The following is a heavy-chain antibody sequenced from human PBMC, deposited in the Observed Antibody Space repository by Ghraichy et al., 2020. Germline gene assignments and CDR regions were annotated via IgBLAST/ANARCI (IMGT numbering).Heavy chain of an antibody. D-gene: IGHD6-13*01. J-gene: IGHJ5*02. CDR3: ARGGGSSWYVNNWFDP. Sequence: GGSLRLSCAASGFTFSSYAMSWVRQAPGKGLEWVSAISGSGGSTYYADSVKGRFTISRDNSKNTLYLQMNSLRAEDTAVYYCARGGGSSWYVNNWFDPWGQGTLVTVSS. CDR2: ISGSGGST. V-gene: IGHV3-23*01. CDR1: GFTFSSYA.